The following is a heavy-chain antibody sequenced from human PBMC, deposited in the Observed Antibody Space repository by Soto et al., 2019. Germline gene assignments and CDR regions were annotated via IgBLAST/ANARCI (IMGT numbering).Heavy chain of an antibody. CDR2: MNPNSGNT. J-gene: IGHJ6*02. V-gene: IGHV1-8*01. D-gene: IGHD3-9*01. Sequence: ASVKVSCKASGYTFTSYDINWVRQATGQGLEWMGWMNPNSGNTGYAQKFQGRVTMTRNTSISTAYMELSSLRSEDTAVYYCASGYDILAGFSPRSYYYYGMDVWGQGTTVTVSS. CDR3: ASGYDILAGFSPRSYYYYGMDV. CDR1: GYTFTSYD.